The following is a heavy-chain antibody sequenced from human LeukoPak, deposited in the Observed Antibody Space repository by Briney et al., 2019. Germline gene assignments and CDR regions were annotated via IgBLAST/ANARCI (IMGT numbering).Heavy chain of an antibody. CDR2: INHSGST. Sequence: SETLSLTCAVYGGSFSGYYWSWIRQPPGKGLEWIGEINHSGSTNYNPSLKSRVTISVDTSKSRFSLKLSSVTAADTAVYYCARVSYYCSGGSCYSGAFDIWGQGTMVTVSS. V-gene: IGHV4-34*01. CDR3: ARVSYYCSGGSCYSGAFDI. D-gene: IGHD2-15*01. J-gene: IGHJ3*02. CDR1: GGSFSGYY.